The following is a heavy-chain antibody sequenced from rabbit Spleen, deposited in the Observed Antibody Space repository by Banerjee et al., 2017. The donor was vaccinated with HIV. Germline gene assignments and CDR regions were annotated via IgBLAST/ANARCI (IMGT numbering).Heavy chain of an antibody. Sequence: QEQLVESGGGLVKPGASLTLTCTPSGFSFSSSYDMCWVRQAPGKGLEWIGCIYTGNGKTYYASWAKGRFTISKSSSTTVTLQMTSLTVADTATYFCARDTGSSFSTYGMDLWGPGTLVTVS. CDR2: IYTGNGKT. V-gene: IGHV1S45*01. CDR1: GFSFSSSYD. CDR3: ARDTGSSFSTYGMDL. J-gene: IGHJ6*01. D-gene: IGHD8-1*01.